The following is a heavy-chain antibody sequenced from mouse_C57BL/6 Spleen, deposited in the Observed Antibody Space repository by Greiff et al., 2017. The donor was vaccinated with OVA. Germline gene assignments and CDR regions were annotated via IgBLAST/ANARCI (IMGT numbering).Heavy chain of an antibody. D-gene: IGHD1-1*01. V-gene: IGHV1-5*01. J-gene: IGHJ3*01. CDR3: TRSYGSSYDWFAY. CDR2: IYPGNSDT. CDR1: GYTFTSYW. Sequence: VQLQQSGTVLARPGASVKMSCKTSGYTFTSYWMHWVKQRPGQGLEWIGAIYPGNSDTSYNQKFKGKAKLTAVTSASTAYMELSSLTNEDSAVYYCTRSYGSSYDWFAYWGQGTLVTVSA.